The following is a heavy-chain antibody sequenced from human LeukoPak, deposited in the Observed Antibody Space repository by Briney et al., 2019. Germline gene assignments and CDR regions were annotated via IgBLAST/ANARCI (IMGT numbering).Heavy chain of an antibody. V-gene: IGHV1-8*02. CDR3: ARALCDDAKCKYSVNMAV. J-gene: IGHJ6*04. CDR2: MNPNNGNK. CDR1: GYTFTNYD. D-gene: IGHD2-21*01. Sequence: GASVTLSLKASGYTFTNYDINWVRQAPGQGLEWMGWMNPNNGNKGNAQKFQGRFTMTTNNPISTAYMELSSLSSEDTAVYYCARALCDDAKCKYSVNMAVWGKGPTATVSS.